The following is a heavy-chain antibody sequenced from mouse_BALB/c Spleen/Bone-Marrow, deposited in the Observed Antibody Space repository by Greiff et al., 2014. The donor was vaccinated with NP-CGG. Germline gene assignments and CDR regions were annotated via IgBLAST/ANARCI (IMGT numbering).Heavy chain of an antibody. CDR2: IWSGGST. V-gene: IGHV2-2*01. Sequence: QLPQSGPGLVQPSQSLSITCTISGFSLTTYDVVWGCQSPGKGLGGLGVIWSGGSTDYNAAFISRLSINKDNSKSQVFFKMNNLQAYDTAIYYCARRNGNFRYYAMDYWGQGTSVTVSS. D-gene: IGHD2-1*01. J-gene: IGHJ4*01. CDR3: ARRNGNFRYYAMDY. CDR1: GFSLTTYD.